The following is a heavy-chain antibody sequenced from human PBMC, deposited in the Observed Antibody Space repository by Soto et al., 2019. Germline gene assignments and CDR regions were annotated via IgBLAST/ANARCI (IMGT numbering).Heavy chain of an antibody. J-gene: IGHJ4*02. CDR1: GYSFSTYW. CDR2: IYPSDSDT. CDR3: ATRHGSYYFVDY. Sequence: GESLKISCKGSGYSFSTYWIGWVRQMPGKGLEWMGIIYPSDSDTRYSPSFQGQVTISADKSISTAYLQWSSLKASDAAMYYCATRHGSYYFVDYWGQGTLVTVSS. D-gene: IGHD1-26*01. V-gene: IGHV5-51*01.